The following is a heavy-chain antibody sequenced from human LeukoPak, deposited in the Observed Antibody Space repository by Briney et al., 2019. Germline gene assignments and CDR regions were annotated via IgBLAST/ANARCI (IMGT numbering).Heavy chain of an antibody. CDR1: GFTFSNYG. Sequence: GASLRLSCAASGFTFSNYGMHWVRQAPGKGLEWVAVIDSDGSNEYYAEFVKGRFTISRDNSKNTLYLQMYSLRAEDTAVYFCAKDQGIAVAGTDDAFDIWGQGTRVTVSS. CDR2: IDSDGSNE. V-gene: IGHV3-30*18. CDR3: AKDQGIAVAGTDDAFDI. D-gene: IGHD6-19*01. J-gene: IGHJ3*02.